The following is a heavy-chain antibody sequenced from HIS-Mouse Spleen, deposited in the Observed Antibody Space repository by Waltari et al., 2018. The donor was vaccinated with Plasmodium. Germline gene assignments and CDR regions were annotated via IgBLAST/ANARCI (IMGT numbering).Heavy chain of an antibody. CDR2: IYSGGST. CDR1: GFTVGNNS. D-gene: IGHD1-26*01. V-gene: IGHV3-66*01. CDR3: ATPRVGGSYFDY. J-gene: IGHJ4*02. Sequence: EVQLVESGGGLVQPVGSLRLSCAASGFTVGNNSMSWVRQAPGKGLEWVSVIYSGGSTYYADSVKGRFTISRDNSKNTLYLQMNSLRAEDTAVYYCATPRVGGSYFDYWGQGTLVTVSS.